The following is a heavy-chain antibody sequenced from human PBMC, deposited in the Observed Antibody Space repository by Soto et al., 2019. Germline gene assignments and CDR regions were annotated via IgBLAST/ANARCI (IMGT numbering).Heavy chain of an antibody. CDR3: ARDLGAVADY. J-gene: IGHJ4*02. CDR1: GFTFISYR. Sequence: LRLSCAASGFTFISYRMLWVRQAPGKGLERVAVIWYDGSNKYYADSGKGRFTISRDNSKNTLYLQMNSLRAEDTAVYYCARDLGAVADYWGQGTLVTVSS. V-gene: IGHV3-33*01. D-gene: IGHD6-19*01. CDR2: IWYDGSNK.